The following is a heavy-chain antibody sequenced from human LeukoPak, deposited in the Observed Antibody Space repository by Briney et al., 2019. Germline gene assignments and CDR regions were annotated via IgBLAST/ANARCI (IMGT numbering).Heavy chain of an antibody. D-gene: IGHD2-21*02. CDR2: ISSDGSNK. CDR1: GFSVGPYA. CDR3: AKPQVTANWYYFHY. V-gene: IGHV3-30*18. Sequence: PGRSLRLSCAATGFSVGPYAMHWVSQAPGKGLEWVAVISSDGSNKFYADSVKGRFTISRDGSKNTLYLQMNSLRPDDTAVYFCAKPQVTANWYYFHYWGQGTLVTVSS. J-gene: IGHJ4*02.